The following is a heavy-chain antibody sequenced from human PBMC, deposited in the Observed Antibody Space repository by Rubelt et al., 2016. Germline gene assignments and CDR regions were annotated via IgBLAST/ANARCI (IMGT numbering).Heavy chain of an antibody. V-gene: IGHV3-21*01. Sequence: CVASGFTLSAHSMNWVRQAPGRGLEWVSSISTSSSYMFYADSVKGRFTISRDNATNSLYLQINNLRDGDTAGYYCVKYSTIGYYFDYWGQGPLVTVSS. J-gene: IGHJ4*02. D-gene: IGHD6-6*01. CDR1: GFTLSAHS. CDR2: ISTSSSYM. CDR3: VKYSTIGYYFDY.